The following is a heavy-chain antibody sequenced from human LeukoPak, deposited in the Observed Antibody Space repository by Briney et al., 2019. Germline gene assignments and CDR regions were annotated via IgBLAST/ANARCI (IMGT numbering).Heavy chain of an antibody. J-gene: IGHJ6*04. CDR2: IIPIFGTA. D-gene: IGHD3-10*01. Sequence: SVKVSCKASGGTFSSYAISWVRQAPGQGLEWMGGIIPIFGTANYAQKFQGRVTITADKSTSTAYMELSSLRSEDTAVYYCARDGSGSTYYYGMDVWGKGTPVTVSS. CDR1: GGTFSSYA. CDR3: ARDGSGSTYYYGMDV. V-gene: IGHV1-69*06.